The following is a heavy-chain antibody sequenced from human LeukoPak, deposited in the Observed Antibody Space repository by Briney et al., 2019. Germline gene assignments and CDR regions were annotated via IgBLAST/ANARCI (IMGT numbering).Heavy chain of an antibody. D-gene: IGHD2-15*01. V-gene: IGHV4-34*01. CDR2: INHSGST. J-gene: IGHJ5*02. CDR1: GGSFSGYY. CDR3: APRHGWSPRFDP. Sequence: PSETLSLTCAVYGGSFSGYYWSWIRQPSGKGLEWIGEINHSGSTNYNPSLKSRVTISVDTSKNQFSLKLSSVTAADTAVYYCAPRHGWSPRFDPWGQGTLVTVSS.